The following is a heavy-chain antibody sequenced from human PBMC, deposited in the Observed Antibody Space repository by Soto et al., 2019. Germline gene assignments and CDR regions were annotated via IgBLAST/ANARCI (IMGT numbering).Heavy chain of an antibody. D-gene: IGHD3-22*01. J-gene: IGHJ4*02. CDR2: ISGSGGGT. CDR3: AKTTRITMIVVVVPEFDY. CDR1: GFTFSSYA. V-gene: IGHV3-23*01. Sequence: LRLSCAASGFTFSSYAMSWVRQAPGKGLEWVSAISGSGGGTYYADSVKGRFTISRDNSKNTLYLQMNSLRAEDTAVYYCAKTTRITMIVVVVPEFDYWGQGTLVTVSS.